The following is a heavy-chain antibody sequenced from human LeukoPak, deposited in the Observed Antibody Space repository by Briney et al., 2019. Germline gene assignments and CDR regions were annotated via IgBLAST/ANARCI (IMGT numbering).Heavy chain of an antibody. CDR2: INPNSGGT. D-gene: IGHD6-6*01. Sequence: ASVKVSGKASGYTFTGYYMHWVRQAPGQGLEWMGWINPNSGGTNYAQKFQGRVTMTRDTSISTAYMELSRLRSDDTAVYYCARGERSSSSQWVYYYYGMDVWGQGTTVTVSS. V-gene: IGHV1-2*02. CDR3: ARGERSSSSQWVYYYYGMDV. CDR1: GYTFTGYY. J-gene: IGHJ6*02.